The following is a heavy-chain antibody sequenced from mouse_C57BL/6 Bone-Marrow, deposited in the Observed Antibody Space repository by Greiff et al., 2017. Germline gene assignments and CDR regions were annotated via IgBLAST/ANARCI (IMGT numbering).Heavy chain of an antibody. Sequence: QVQLQQPGAELVRPGSSVKLSCKASGYTFTSYWMDWVKQRPGQGLEWIGNIYPSDSETHYNQKFKDKATLTVDTSSSTAYMQLSSLTSAVSAVYSGARWGMVTTEAYWGQGTLVTVSA. D-gene: IGHD2-2*01. CDR3: ARWGMVTTEAY. CDR2: IYPSDSET. CDR1: GYTFTSYW. V-gene: IGHV1-61*01. J-gene: IGHJ3*01.